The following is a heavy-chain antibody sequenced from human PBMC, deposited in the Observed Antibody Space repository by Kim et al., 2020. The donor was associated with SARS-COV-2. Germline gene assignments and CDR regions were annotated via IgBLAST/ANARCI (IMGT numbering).Heavy chain of an antibody. CDR2: ISGSGGST. J-gene: IGHJ4*02. CDR1: GFTFSSYA. V-gene: IGHV3-23*01. Sequence: GGSLRLSCAASGFTFSSYAMSWVRQAPGKGLEWVSAISGSGGSTYYADSVKGRFTISRDNSKNTLYLQMNSLRAEDTAVYYCANLVAVAEYYFDYWGQGTLVTVSS. D-gene: IGHD6-19*01. CDR3: ANLVAVAEYYFDY.